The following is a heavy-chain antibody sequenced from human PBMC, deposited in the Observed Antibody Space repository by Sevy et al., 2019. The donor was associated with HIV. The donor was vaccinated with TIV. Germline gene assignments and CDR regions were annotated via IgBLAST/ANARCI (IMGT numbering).Heavy chain of an antibody. CDR3: AKAPYYGILTPAPNNAFDI. J-gene: IGHJ3*02. V-gene: IGHV3-23*01. CDR1: GFTFSSYA. CDR2: ISGSGGST. Sequence: GGSLRLSCAASGFTFSSYAMSWVRQAPGKGLEWVSAISGSGGSTYYADSVKGRFTISRDNSKNTLYLQMNSLRAEDTAVYYCAKAPYYGILTPAPNNAFDIWGQGTMVTVSS. D-gene: IGHD3-9*01.